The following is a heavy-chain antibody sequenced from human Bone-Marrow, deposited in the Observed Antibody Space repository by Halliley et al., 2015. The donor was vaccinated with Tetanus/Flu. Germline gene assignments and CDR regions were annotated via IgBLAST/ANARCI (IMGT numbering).Heavy chain of an antibody. CDR3: ARVIPAALYFDY. Sequence: GLGWIGSIYYSGSSISNLSLKSRLTMPVDTSKNHFSLTLSSVTAADTAIYYCARVIPAALYFDYWGQGAKVTVSS. CDR2: IYYSGSS. J-gene: IGHJ4*02. V-gene: IGHV4-31*02. D-gene: IGHD2-21*01.